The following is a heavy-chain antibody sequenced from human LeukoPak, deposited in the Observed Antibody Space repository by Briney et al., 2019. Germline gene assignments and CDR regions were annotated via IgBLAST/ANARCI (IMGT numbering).Heavy chain of an antibody. Sequence: PSETLSLTCTVSGGSISSYYWSWIRQPPGKGLEWIGYIYHSGGTYYNPSLKSRVTISVDRSKNQFSLKLSSVTAADTAVYYCARVSGGYCSSTSCYREFDYWGQGTLVTVSS. V-gene: IGHV4-59*12. CDR2: IYHSGGT. J-gene: IGHJ4*02. CDR3: ARVSGGYCSSTSCYREFDY. CDR1: GGSISSYY. D-gene: IGHD2-2*02.